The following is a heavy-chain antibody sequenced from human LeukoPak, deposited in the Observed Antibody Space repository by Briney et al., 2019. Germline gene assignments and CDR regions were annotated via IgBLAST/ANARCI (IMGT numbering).Heavy chain of an antibody. CDR1: GGSFSGYY. CDR2: INHSAST. D-gene: IGHD3-16*02. J-gene: IGHJ6*03. V-gene: IGHV4-34*01. Sequence: SGTLSLTCAVYGGSFSGYYWSWIRQPPGKGLELIGEINHSASTNYNPSLKSRVTISVDTSKNQFSLKLSSVTAADTAVYYCARGRPEYWGLSYLGYYYMDVWGKGTTVTVSS. CDR3: ARGRPEYWGLSYLGYYYMDV.